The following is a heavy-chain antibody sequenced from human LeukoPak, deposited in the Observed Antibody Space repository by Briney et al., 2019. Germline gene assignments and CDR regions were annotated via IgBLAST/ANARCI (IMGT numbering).Heavy chain of an antibody. V-gene: IGHV3-23*01. D-gene: IGHD6-19*01. J-gene: IGHJ4*02. CDR1: GFTFSSYA. Sequence: PGGSLRLSCAASGFTFSSYAMSWVRQAPGKGLEWVSAISGSGSSTYYADSVKGRFTISRDNSKNTLYLQMNSPRAEDTAVYYCAKDEYSSGWPYWGQGTLVTVSS. CDR2: ISGSGSST. CDR3: AKDEYSSGWPY.